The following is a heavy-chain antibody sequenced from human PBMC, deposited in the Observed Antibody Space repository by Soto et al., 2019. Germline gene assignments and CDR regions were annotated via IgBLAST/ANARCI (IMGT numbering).Heavy chain of an antibody. CDR3: GRKRGAVAGYGDYYFDY. CDR2: INPTGGST. Sequence: GASVKVSCKASGYTFTNYYVHWVRQAPGQGLEWMGIINPTGGSTHYAQKFQGRLIMTSDTSTSTVYMELSSLKSEDTAVYYCGRKRGAVAGYGDYYFDYWGQGTLVTVSS. V-gene: IGHV1-46*01. D-gene: IGHD6-19*01. CDR1: GYTFTNYY. J-gene: IGHJ4*02.